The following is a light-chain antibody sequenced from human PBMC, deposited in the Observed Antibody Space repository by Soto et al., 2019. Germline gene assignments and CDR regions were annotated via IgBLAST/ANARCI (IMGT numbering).Light chain of an antibody. CDR1: ENVRTF. CDR2: GAS. CDR3: QQHSHWPPWT. Sequence: EVVLTQSPATPPLSPGERATLSCRASENVRTFVDWYQQKPGQAPRLLIYGASNRATGIPARFSGSGSGTDFTLTISDLEPEDFAVYYCQQHSHWPPWTFGQGTRVEIK. V-gene: IGKV3-11*01. J-gene: IGKJ1*01.